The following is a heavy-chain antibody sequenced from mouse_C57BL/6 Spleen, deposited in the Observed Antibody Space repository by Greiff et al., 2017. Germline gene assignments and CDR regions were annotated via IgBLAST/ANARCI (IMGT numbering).Heavy chain of an antibody. J-gene: IGHJ4*01. D-gene: IGHD1-1*01. V-gene: IGHV2-5*01. Sequence: VQLQQSGPGLVQPSQSLSITCTVSGFSLTRYGVHWVRQSPGKGLEWLGVIWRGGSTDYNAAFMSRLSITKDNSKSQVFFKMNSLQADDTAIYYCATSYCGSSYGYAMDDWGQGTSVTVSS. CDR2: IWRGGST. CDR1: GFSLTRYG. CDR3: ATSYCGSSYGYAMDD.